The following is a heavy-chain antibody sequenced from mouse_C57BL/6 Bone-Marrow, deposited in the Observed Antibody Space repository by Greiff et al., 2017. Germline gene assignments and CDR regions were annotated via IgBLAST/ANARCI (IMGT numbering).Heavy chain of an antibody. CDR1: GYAFTNYL. CDR3: ARSGYDYDNFDY. CDR2: INPGSGGT. D-gene: IGHD2-4*01. V-gene: IGHV1-54*01. Sequence: VKLMESGAELVRPGTSVKVSCKASGYAFTNYLIAWVKQRPGQGLAWIGVINPGSGGTNYNETFKGKATLTADKSSSPAYMQLSSLTSEDSAVYFCARSGYDYDNFDYWGQGTTRTVSS. J-gene: IGHJ2*01.